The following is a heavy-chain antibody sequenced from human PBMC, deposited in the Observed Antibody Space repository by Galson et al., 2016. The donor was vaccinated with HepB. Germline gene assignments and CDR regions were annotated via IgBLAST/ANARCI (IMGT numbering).Heavy chain of an antibody. CDR2: VSNDGNFQ. CDR3: ARGKGGKGSLDY. CDR1: GFSFSYYP. J-gene: IGHJ4*02. Sequence: SLRLSCAASGFSFSYYPMHWVHQAPDKGLEWVAIVSNDGNFQFYADSVKGRFTISRANFNNTLFLQMNSLRDEDTAIYYCARGKGGKGSLDYWGQGTLVTVSS. D-gene: IGHD3-16*01. V-gene: IGHV3-30-3*01.